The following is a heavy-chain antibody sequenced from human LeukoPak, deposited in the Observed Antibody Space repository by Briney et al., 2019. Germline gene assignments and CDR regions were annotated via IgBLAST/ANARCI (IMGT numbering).Heavy chain of an antibody. CDR2: INPNSGGT. J-gene: IGHJ5*02. V-gene: IGHV1-2*02. CDR1: GYTFTGYY. CDR3: ARDLSGSSGWYELPYNWFDP. D-gene: IGHD6-19*01. Sequence: ASVKVSCKASGYTFTGYYMHWVRQAPGQGLEWMGWINPNSGGTNYAQKFQGRATMTRDTSISTAYMELSRLRSDDTAVYYCARDLSGSSGWYELPYNWFDPWGQGTLVTVSS.